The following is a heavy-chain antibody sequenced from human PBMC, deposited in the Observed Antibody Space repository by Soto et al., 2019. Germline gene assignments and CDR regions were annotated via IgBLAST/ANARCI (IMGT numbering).Heavy chain of an antibody. CDR3: ARPKYGETYFDS. Sequence: GASVKVSCKASGYPFTDHYIHWLRQAPGQSLEWMGWINPYSGGTHFARKFQDRVTMARDTSVSTAYMELSSLKSDDTAVYYCARPKYGETYFDSWGQGTVVTVSS. J-gene: IGHJ4*02. V-gene: IGHV1-2*02. D-gene: IGHD2-21*01. CDR2: INPYSGGT. CDR1: GYPFTDHY.